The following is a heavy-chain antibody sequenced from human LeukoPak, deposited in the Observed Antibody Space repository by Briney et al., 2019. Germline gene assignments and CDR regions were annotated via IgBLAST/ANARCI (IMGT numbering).Heavy chain of an antibody. CDR2: IYYTGST. D-gene: IGHD3-10*01. CDR1: GGSISSGDFW. V-gene: IGHV4-39*01. J-gene: IGHJ3*02. CDR3: ARQRGSGSWTFDI. Sequence: SETLSLTCTGSGGSISSGDFWWGGIRQPRGKGLEWIGSIYYTGSTHNNRSGKSRLTISVNKTKNKFSLKLSSVPAADTAVYYCARQRGSGSWTFDIWGQGTMVTASS.